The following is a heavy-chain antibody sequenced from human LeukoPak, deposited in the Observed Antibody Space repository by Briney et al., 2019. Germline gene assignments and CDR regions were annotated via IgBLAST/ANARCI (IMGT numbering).Heavy chain of an antibody. CDR1: GYTFTGYY. CDR2: INPNSGGT. Sequence: ASVKVSCKASGYTFTGYYTHWVRQAPGQGLEWMGWINPNSGGTNYAQKFQGRVTMTRDTSISTAYMELSRLRSDDTAVYYCAREGAGAVAGTGWFDPWGQGTLVTVSS. V-gene: IGHV1-2*02. CDR3: AREGAGAVAGTGWFDP. J-gene: IGHJ5*02. D-gene: IGHD6-19*01.